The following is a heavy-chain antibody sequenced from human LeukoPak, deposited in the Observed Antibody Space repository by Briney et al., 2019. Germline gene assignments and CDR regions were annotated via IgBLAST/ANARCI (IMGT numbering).Heavy chain of an antibody. D-gene: IGHD3-10*01. CDR1: GFTFSDYN. J-gene: IGHJ3*02. Sequence: NPGGSLRLSCAASGFTFSDYNMNWVRQAPGKGLEWVSSISRSSYYIYYTDSVKGRFTISRDNAKNSLYLQMNSLRPEDTAVYYCAKEGDYYGSGSYRDGFDIWGQGTRATVSS. CDR3: AKEGDYYGSGSYRDGFDI. CDR2: ISRSSYYI. V-gene: IGHV3-21*01.